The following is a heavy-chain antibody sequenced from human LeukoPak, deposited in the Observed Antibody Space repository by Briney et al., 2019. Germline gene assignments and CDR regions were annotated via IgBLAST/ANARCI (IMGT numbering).Heavy chain of an antibody. CDR3: ARRRIAARRDFDY. J-gene: IGHJ4*02. D-gene: IGHD6-13*01. Sequence: SETLSLTCAVYGGSFSGYYWSWIRQPPGKGLEWIGEINHSGSTNYNPSLKSRVTISVDTSKNQFSLKLSSVTAADTAVYYCARRRIAARRDFDYWGQGTLVTVSS. V-gene: IGHV4-34*01. CDR2: INHSGST. CDR1: GGSFSGYY.